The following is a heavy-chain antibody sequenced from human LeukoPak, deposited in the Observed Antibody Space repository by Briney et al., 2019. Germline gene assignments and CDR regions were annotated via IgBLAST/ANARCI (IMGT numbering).Heavy chain of an antibody. CDR3: ARNNGMDV. Sequence: GGSLRLSCAASGFALSSHWMTWVRQVPGRGPEWVANVNRDGSETYYXXSVKGRFTISKDNAKNSLYLQMNSLRAEDTALYHCARNNGMDVWGQGTTVIVSS. V-gene: IGHV3-7*03. J-gene: IGHJ6*02. CDR2: VNRDGSET. CDR1: GFALSSHW.